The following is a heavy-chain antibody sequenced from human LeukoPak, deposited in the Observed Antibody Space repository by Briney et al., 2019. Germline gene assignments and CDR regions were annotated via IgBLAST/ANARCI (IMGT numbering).Heavy chain of an antibody. D-gene: IGHD6-13*01. CDR2: ISSSSSYI. Sequence: GGSLRLSCAASGFTFSSYSMNWVRQAPGKGLEWVSSISSSSSYIYYADSVKGRFTISRDNAKNSLYLQMNSPRAEDTAVYYCARDGIAAAGTQGYWGQGTLVTVSS. V-gene: IGHV3-21*01. CDR3: ARDGIAAAGTQGY. CDR1: GFTFSSYS. J-gene: IGHJ4*02.